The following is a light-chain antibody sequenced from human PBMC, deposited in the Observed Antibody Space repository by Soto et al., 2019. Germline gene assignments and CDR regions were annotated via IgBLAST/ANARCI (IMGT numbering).Light chain of an antibody. Sequence: QSALTQPASVSGSPGQSITISCTGTSSDVGAYNYVSWYQHHPGKAPKLLIYDVSHRPSGVSNRFSGSKSGNTASLTISGVQAEDVADYYCSSYTSSGTVVFGGGTKLTVL. V-gene: IGLV2-14*03. CDR1: SSDVGAYNY. CDR3: SSYTSSGTVV. CDR2: DVS. J-gene: IGLJ2*01.